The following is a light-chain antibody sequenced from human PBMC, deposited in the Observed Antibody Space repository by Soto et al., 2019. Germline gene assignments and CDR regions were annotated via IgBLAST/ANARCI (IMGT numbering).Light chain of an antibody. CDR3: QVWNTNSDHLFV. CDR2: DDI. V-gene: IGLV3-21*02. Sequence: SYDLTQPPSVSVAPGQTADISCEGNSVGSKSVHWYQQRPGQAPLMVISDDINRPSGTPERFSGSTSGNTATLTISRVEAGDEADYFCQVWNTNSDHLFVFGSGTKVTVL. J-gene: IGLJ1*01. CDR1: SVGSKS.